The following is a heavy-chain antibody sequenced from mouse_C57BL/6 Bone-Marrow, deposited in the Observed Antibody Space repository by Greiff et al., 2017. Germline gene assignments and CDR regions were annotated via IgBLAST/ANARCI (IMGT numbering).Heavy chain of an antibody. D-gene: IGHD2-1*01. J-gene: IGHJ2*01. V-gene: IGHV1-76*01. CDR1: GYTFTDYY. Sequence: QVQLKQSGAELVRPGASVKLSCKASGYTFTDYYINWVKQRPGQGLEWIARIYPGSGNTYYNEKFKGKATLTAEKSSSTAYMQLSSLTSEDSAVYLCARSEDYGNYKVYWGQGTTLTVSS. CDR2: IYPGSGNT. CDR3: ARSEDYGNYKVY.